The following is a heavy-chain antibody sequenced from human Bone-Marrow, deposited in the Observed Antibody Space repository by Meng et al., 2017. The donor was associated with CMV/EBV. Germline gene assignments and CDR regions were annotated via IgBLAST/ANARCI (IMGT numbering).Heavy chain of an antibody. Sequence: SQPLSLTCAVYGESLTGHYWSWIRQSPGTGLQWIGEIDDSGNTNYNPSLRSRVTISIDPSKKQFSLRLNFVTAADTGVYFCARSGLYGGTSRKARNFDYWGHGNLVTVSS. CDR2: IDDSGNT. J-gene: IGHJ4*01. CDR3: ARSGLYGGTSRKARNFDY. V-gene: IGHV4-34*01. CDR1: GESLTGHY. D-gene: IGHD4-23*01.